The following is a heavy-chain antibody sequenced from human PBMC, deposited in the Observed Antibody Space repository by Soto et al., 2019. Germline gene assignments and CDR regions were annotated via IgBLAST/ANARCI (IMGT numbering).Heavy chain of an antibody. J-gene: IGHJ5*02. Sequence: PETLSLTCSVSGVSLSSGCYYWCWIRQHPGKGLEWIGSIFYSGSTYYNPSLKSRVTISVDRSKNQFSLKLSSVAAADTAVYYCARVPDRWGQGTLVTVSS. CDR2: IFYSGST. CDR1: GVSLSSGCYY. D-gene: IGHD2-2*01. V-gene: IGHV4-39*07. CDR3: ARVPDR.